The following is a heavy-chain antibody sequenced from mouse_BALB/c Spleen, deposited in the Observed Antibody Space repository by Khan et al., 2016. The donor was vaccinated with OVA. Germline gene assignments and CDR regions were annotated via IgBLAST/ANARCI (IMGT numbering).Heavy chain of an antibody. D-gene: IGHD1-1*01. Sequence: EVQLQESGPGLVKPSQSLSLTCTVTGYSITSNYAWNWIRQLPGNKLEWMGYISYSGSTSYNPSLKSRISITRDTSKNQFFLQLNSVITEDAATYYCASGNYYGYAMDYWGQGTSVTVSS. CDR3: ASGNYYGYAMDY. V-gene: IGHV3-2*02. CDR1: GYSITSNYA. CDR2: ISYSGST. J-gene: IGHJ4*01.